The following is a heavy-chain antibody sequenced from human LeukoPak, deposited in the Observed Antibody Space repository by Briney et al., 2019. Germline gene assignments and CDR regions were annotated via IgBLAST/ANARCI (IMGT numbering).Heavy chain of an antibody. D-gene: IGHD3-10*01. CDR2: INHSGST. J-gene: IGHJ5*02. Sequence: SETLSLTCAVYGGSFSGYYWSWIRQSPGKGLEWIGEINHSGSTDYNPSLKSRVTISVDTSKNQFSLKLSSVTAADTAVYYCARGWGYYYGSGSYYKREYNWFDPWGQGTLVTVSS. CDR3: ARGWGYYYGSGSYYKREYNWFDP. V-gene: IGHV4-34*01. CDR1: GGSFSGYY.